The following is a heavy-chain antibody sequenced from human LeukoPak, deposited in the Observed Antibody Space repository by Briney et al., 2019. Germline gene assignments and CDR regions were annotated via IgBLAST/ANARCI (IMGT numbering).Heavy chain of an antibody. CDR3: ARGVYCSSTSCYSGYFDY. D-gene: IGHD2-2*01. CDR1: GFTFSSYA. J-gene: IGHJ4*02. CDR2: ISYDGSNK. Sequence: GGSQRLSCAASGFTFSSYAMHWVRQAPGKGLEWVAVISYDGSNKYYADSVKGRFTISRDNSKNTLYLQMNSLRAEDTAVYYCARGVYCSSTSCYSGYFDYWGQGTLVTVSS. V-gene: IGHV3-30-3*01.